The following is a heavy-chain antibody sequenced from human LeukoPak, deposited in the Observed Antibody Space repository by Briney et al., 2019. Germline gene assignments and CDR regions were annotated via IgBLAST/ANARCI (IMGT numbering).Heavy chain of an antibody. D-gene: IGHD2-15*01. CDR3: ASGYCSGGSCGTYFDY. CDR2: INPSGGSK. V-gene: IGHV1-46*01. Sequence: ASVKVSCMASGYTFTSYYMHWVRQAPGQGLEWMGIINPSGGSKSYAQKFQGRVAMTRDTFTSTVYMELSSLRAEDTAVYFCASGYCSGGSCGTYFDYWGQGTLVTVSS. CDR1: GYTFTSYY. J-gene: IGHJ4*02.